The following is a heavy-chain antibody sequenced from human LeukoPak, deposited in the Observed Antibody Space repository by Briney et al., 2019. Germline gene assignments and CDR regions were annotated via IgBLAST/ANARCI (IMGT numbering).Heavy chain of an antibody. J-gene: IGHJ4*02. CDR1: GFTFSSYE. V-gene: IGHV3-48*03. D-gene: IGHD3-10*01. CDR2: ISSSGSTI. CDR3: ARGGNYYGSGSYPYYFDY. Sequence: PGGSLRLSCAASGFTFSSYEMNWVRQAPGKGLEWVSYISSSGSTIYYADSVKGRFTISRDNAKNSLYLQMNSLRAEDTAVYYCARGGNYYGSGSYPYYFDYWGQGTLVTVSS.